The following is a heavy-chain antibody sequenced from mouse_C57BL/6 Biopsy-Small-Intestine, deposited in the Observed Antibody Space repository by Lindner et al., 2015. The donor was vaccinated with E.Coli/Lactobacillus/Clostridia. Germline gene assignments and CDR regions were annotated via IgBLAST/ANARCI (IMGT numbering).Heavy chain of an antibody. V-gene: IGHV1-26*01. Sequence: VQLQESGPEVVEPGASVMISCRASGYTFTDYYMSWVKQNHGKSLEWIGNINPNNAVTSYNENFKGKATLTVDRSSSTAYMDLRSLTSEDSAVYYCARSRAAINWGQGTLVTVSP. CDR2: INPNNAVT. CDR1: GYTFTDYY. CDR3: ARSRAAIN. D-gene: IGHD2-4*01. J-gene: IGHJ3*01.